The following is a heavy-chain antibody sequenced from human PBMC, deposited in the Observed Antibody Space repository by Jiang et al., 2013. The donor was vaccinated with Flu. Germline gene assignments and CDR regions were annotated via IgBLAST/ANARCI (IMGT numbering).Heavy chain of an antibody. CDR3: ARRTTTTTYWFDP. CDR2: IYPGDSDT. V-gene: IGHV5-51*01. Sequence: GAEVKKPGESLKISCKGSGYSFTAYWIGWMRQKPGKGLECMGIIYPGDSDTRYNPSFQGQVTISADNSINTAYLQWSSLQASDTAMYYCARRTTTTTYWFDPWGQGTLVTVSS. J-gene: IGHJ5*02. CDR1: GYSFTAYW. D-gene: IGHD4-11*01.